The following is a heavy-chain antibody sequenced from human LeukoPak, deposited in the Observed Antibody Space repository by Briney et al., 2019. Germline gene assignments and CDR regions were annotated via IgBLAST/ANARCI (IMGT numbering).Heavy chain of an antibody. CDR2: MSYSGST. V-gene: IGHV4-59*08. J-gene: IGHJ3*02. D-gene: IGHD3-10*01. Sequence: SETLSLTCTVSGGPISSYYWNWIRQPPGKGLEWIGYMSYSGSTTYNPSLKGRVTISADTSKNQFSLKLSSVTAADTAVYYCARHLGGSGSHDAFDIWGQGTMVTVSS. CDR3: ARHLGGSGSHDAFDI. CDR1: GGPISSYY.